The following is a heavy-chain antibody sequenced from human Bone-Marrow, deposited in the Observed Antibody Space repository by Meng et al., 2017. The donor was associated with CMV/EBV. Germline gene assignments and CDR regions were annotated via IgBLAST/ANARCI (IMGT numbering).Heavy chain of an antibody. CDR1: GFTFSSYG. D-gene: IGHD3-16*02. Sequence: GESLKISCAASGFTFSSYGMHWVRQAPGKGLEWVAVIWYDGSNKYYADSVKGRFTISRDNSKNTLYLQMNSLRAEDTAVYYCARYGVIGYYYYGMDVWGQGTTVTVSS. CDR3: ARYGVIGYYYYGMDV. CDR2: IWYDGSNK. V-gene: IGHV3-33*01. J-gene: IGHJ6*02.